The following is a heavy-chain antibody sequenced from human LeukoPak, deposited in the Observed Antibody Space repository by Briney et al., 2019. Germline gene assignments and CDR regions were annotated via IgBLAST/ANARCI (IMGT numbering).Heavy chain of an antibody. CDR3: ARETTVVTPGRSDVFDI. J-gene: IGHJ3*02. CDR2: IYYSGST. CDR1: GGSISSHY. V-gene: IGHV4-59*11. Sequence: PSETLSLTCTVSGGSISSHYWDWIRQPPGKGLEWIGYIYYSGSTNYNPSLKSRVTISVDTSKNQFSLKLSSVTAADTAVYYCARETTVVTPGRSDVFDIWGQGTMVTVSS. D-gene: IGHD4-23*01.